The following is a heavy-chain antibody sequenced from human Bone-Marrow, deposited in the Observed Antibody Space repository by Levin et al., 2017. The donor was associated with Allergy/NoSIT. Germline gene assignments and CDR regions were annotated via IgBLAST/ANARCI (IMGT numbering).Heavy chain of an antibody. CDR3: ARGGGGRPLDH. V-gene: IGHV1-69*13. J-gene: IGHJ4*02. Sequence: SVKVSCKTSGGTFSRYTISWVRQAPGQGLEWMGGITPLFGTTNYTQKFQGRLTIIADESTSTAYMELSSLRSEDTAVYYCARGGGGRPLDHWGQGTLVTVSS. CDR2: ITPLFGTT. D-gene: IGHD2-15*01. CDR1: GGTFSRYT.